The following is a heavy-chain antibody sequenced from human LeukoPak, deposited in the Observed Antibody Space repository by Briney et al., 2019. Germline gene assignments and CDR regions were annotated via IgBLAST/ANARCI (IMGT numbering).Heavy chain of an antibody. Sequence: SETLSLTCTVSGGSISSYYWSWIRQPPGKGLEWIGYIYYSGSTNYNPSLKSRVTLSTDTSKNHITLDLNFVTAADTAVYYCARWGGGSLRVYDVWGQGTMATVSS. D-gene: IGHD2-15*01. J-gene: IGHJ3*01. V-gene: IGHV4-59*01. CDR3: ARWGGGSLRVYDV. CDR2: IYYSGST. CDR1: GGSISSYY.